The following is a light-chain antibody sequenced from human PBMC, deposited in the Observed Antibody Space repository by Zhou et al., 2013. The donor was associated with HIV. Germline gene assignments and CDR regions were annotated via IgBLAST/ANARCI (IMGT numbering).Light chain of an antibody. CDR2: GSS. CDR3: QQYSSWPT. V-gene: IGKV3-15*01. J-gene: IGKJ1*01. Sequence: DIVLTQFPATLSVSPGERATLSCRASQSVSRNLAWYQQKPGQAPRLLIYGSSTRATGIPARFSGSGSGTEFTLTISSMQSEDFAVYYCQQYSSWPTFGHGTKVEIK. CDR1: QSVSRN.